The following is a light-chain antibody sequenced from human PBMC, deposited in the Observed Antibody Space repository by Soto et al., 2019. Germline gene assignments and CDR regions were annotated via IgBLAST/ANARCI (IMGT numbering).Light chain of an antibody. J-gene: IGKJ1*01. CDR2: GAS. V-gene: IGKV3-20*01. Sequence: EVVMTQSPATLSVSPGERATLSCRASQSVKTFLAWYQKKPGQAPRLLIYGASSRAPGIPDRFSGSGSGTDFTLTISRLEPEDFAVYYCQQYGSSPWTFGHGTKVDIK. CDR1: QSVKTF. CDR3: QQYGSSPWT.